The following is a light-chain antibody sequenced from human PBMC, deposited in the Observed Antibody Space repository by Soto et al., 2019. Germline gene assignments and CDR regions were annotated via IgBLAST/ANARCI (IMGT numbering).Light chain of an antibody. CDR1: QSVPSNF. Sequence: EIVLTQSPGTLSLSPGERATLSCRASQSVPSNFLAWYQQKPGQAPILVIYGVSRRATGIPDRFSGSGSGTDFTITISRLEPEVFALYYCQQYDSSWTFGQGTKVEIK. V-gene: IGKV3-20*01. J-gene: IGKJ1*01. CDR2: GVS. CDR3: QQYDSSWT.